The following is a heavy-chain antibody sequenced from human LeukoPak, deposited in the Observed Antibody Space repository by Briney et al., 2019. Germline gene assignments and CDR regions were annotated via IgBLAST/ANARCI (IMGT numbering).Heavy chain of an antibody. CDR1: GFTLSSYD. CDR2: IRGSGGTT. CDR3: ARLLGGMILAAY. J-gene: IGHJ4*02. D-gene: IGHD3-22*01. Sequence: GSLRLSCAASGFTLSSYDMTWVRQAPGKGLEWVSSIRGSGGTTYYADSVKGRFTISRDNSKNTLSLQMNSLRAEDTAVYYCARLLGGMILAAYWGQGTLVSVSS. V-gene: IGHV3-23*01.